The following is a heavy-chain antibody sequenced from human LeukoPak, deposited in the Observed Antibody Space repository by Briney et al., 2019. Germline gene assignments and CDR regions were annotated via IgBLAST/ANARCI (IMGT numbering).Heavy chain of an antibody. Sequence: PGGSLRLSCAASGFNFANHAKSWVRQTAGKGLEWVLAISGGGDITYYADSVKGRFTISRDNSKDTLFLQMHSLRPGDTAVYYCVREDTPATANYWGQGTLVTISS. D-gene: IGHD2-21*02. V-gene: IGHV3-23*01. CDR3: VREDTPATANY. CDR2: ISGGGDIT. J-gene: IGHJ4*02. CDR1: GFNFANHA.